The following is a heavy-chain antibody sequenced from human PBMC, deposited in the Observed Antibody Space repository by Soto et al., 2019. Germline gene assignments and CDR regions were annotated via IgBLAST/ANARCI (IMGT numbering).Heavy chain of an antibody. V-gene: IGHV4-34*12. D-gene: IGHD3-22*01. CDR2: IFHGGHT. J-gene: IGHJ4*02. Sequence: SETLSLTCTVYAESFSGYYWSWIRQPPGRGLEWIGEIFHGGHTNYNPSLKSRVTISVDTSKNHFSLELTSVTAADTAVYYCARPHYDSNTFYSFFDYWDQGTLVTVSS. CDR3: ARPHYDSNTFYSFFDY. CDR1: AESFSGYY.